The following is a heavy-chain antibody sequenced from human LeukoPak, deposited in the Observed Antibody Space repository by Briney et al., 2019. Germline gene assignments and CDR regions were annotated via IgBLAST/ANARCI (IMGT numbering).Heavy chain of an antibody. CDR3: ARVLGTYYYDSSGYDWYFDL. Sequence: ASVKVSCKASGYTFTGYYMHWVRQAPGQGLEWMGIINPSGGSTSYAQKFQGRVTMTRDMSTSTVYMELSSLRSEDTAVYYCARVLGTYYYDSSGYDWYFDLWGRGTLVTVSS. V-gene: IGHV1-46*01. D-gene: IGHD3-22*01. J-gene: IGHJ2*01. CDR1: GYTFTGYY. CDR2: INPSGGST.